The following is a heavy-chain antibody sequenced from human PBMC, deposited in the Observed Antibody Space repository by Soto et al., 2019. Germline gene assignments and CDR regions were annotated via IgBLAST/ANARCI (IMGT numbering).Heavy chain of an antibody. D-gene: IGHD6-6*01. J-gene: IGHJ4*02. Sequence: SETLSLTCTVSGGSISSYYWSWIRQPPGKGLEWIGYIYYSGSTNYNPSLKSRVTISVDTSKNQFSLKLSSVTAADTAVYYCARSGAGSSSVLGYWGQGTLVTDSS. V-gene: IGHV4-59*01. CDR3: ARSGAGSSSVLGY. CDR1: GGSISSYY. CDR2: IYYSGST.